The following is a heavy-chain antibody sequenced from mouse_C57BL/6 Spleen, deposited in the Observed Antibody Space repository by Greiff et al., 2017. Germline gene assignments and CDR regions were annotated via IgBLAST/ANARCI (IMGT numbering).Heavy chain of an antibody. V-gene: IGHV1-81*01. CDR2: IYPSSGST. CDR1: GYTFTSYG. J-gene: IGHJ1*03. Sequence: QVQLQQPGAELVRPGASVKLSCKASGYTFTSYGMSWVKQRPGQGLEWIGEIYPSSGSTYYNEKFKGKATLTVDKSSSTAYMELRSLTSEDAAVYYCARRESIRWDIDDWGKGTTVTVSA. D-gene: IGHD1-3*01. CDR3: ARRESIRWDIDD.